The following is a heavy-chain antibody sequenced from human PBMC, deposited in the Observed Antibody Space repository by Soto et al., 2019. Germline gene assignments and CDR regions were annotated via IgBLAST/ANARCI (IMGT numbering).Heavy chain of an antibody. CDR1: GDSISSGEYS. V-gene: IGHV4-30-2*01. CDR3: ARGGYRSKYYFYYGMDV. J-gene: IGHJ6*02. Sequence: SETLSLTCAVSGDSISSGEYSWSWIRQPPGKCLEWIGYISQSGSTYYSPSLKSRVTIAVDRSKNQCSLRLSSVTAADTAVYYWARGGYRSKYYFYYGMDVWGQGTTVTVSS. CDR2: ISQSGST. D-gene: IGHD4-4*01.